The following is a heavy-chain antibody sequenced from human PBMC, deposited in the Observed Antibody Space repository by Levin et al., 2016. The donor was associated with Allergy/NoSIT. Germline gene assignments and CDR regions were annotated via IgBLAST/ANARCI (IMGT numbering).Heavy chain of an antibody. J-gene: IGHJ5*02. V-gene: IGHV3-30*04. Sequence: VRQMPGKGLEWVAVISYDGSNKYYADSVKGRFTISRDNSKNTLYLQMNSLRAEDTAVYYCARDRGLRYCSGGTCYSHNWFDLWGQGTLVTVSS. D-gene: IGHD2-15*01. CDR3: ARDRGLRYCSGGTCYSHNWFDL. CDR2: ISYDGSNK.